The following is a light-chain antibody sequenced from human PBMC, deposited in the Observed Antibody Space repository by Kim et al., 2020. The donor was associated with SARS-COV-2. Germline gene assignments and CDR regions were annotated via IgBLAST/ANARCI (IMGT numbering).Light chain of an antibody. Sequence: QTATSTSTANSNNVGNQDAAWLQQHHGHPTKFLSYRNNNRPSGISERFSASRSGNTAPLTITGLQPEDVADYYCSAWDTSLGVWVFGGGTQLTVL. J-gene: IGLJ3*02. CDR3: SAWDTSLGVWV. CDR1: SNNVGNQD. V-gene: IGLV10-54*01. CDR2: RNN.